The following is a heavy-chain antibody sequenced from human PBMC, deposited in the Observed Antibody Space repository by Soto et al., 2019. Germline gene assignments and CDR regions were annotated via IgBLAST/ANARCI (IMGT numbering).Heavy chain of an antibody. J-gene: IGHJ4*02. Sequence: QLQLQESGPGLVKPSETLSLTCTVSGGSISSSSYYWGWIRQPPGKGLEWIGSIYYSGSTYYNPSLKSRVTISVDTSKNQFSLKLSSVTAADTAVYYCARQTDIVATTIRYYFDYWGQGTLVTVSS. V-gene: IGHV4-39*01. CDR3: ARQTDIVATTIRYYFDY. D-gene: IGHD5-12*01. CDR2: IYYSGST. CDR1: GGSISSSSYY.